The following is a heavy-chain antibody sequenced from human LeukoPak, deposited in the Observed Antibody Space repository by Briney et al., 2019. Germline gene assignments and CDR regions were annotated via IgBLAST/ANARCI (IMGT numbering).Heavy chain of an antibody. V-gene: IGHV3-30*18. D-gene: IGHD4-17*01. Sequence: GGSLRLSCAASGFTFSSYGMHWVRQAPGKGLEWVAVISYDGSNKYYADCVKGRFTISRDNSKNTLYLQMNSLRAEDTAVYYCAKMVRYGDYDFDYWGQGTLVTVSS. CDR1: GFTFSSYG. CDR3: AKMVRYGDYDFDY. CDR2: ISYDGSNK. J-gene: IGHJ4*02.